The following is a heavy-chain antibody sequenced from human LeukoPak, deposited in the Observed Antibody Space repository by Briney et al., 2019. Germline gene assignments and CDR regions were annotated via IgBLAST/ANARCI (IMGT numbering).Heavy chain of an antibody. CDR1: GFIFTNYG. V-gene: IGHV3-23*01. CDR3: AKGSSGYFADL. CDR2: ISNDGGGT. Sequence: GGSLRLSCAASGFIFTNYGLIWVRQAPGKGLEWVSAISNDGGGTQYADFVEGRFTISRDNSKNTLFLQMSSLRAEDTALYYCAKGSSGYFADLWGQGTLVTVSS. J-gene: IGHJ5*02. D-gene: IGHD3-22*01.